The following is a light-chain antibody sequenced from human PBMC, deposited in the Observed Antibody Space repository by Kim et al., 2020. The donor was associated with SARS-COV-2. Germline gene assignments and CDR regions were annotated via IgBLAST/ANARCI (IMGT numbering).Light chain of an antibody. CDR3: CSAADNNVV. V-gene: IGLV3-27*01. CDR2: QDS. J-gene: IGLJ2*01. Sequence: SVSPGQTARITCSGDVLAKKYARWFQQKPGQAPVLVIYQDSERPSGIPERFSGSSSGTTVTLTISGAQVEDEADYYCCSAADNNVVFGGGTQLTVL. CDR1: VLAKKY.